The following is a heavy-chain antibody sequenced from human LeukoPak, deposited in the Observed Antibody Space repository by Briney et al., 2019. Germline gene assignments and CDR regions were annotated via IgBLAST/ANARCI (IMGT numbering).Heavy chain of an antibody. Sequence: GGSLRLSCAASGFTFSSYAMSWVRQAPGKGLEWVSAIGGGGGSTYYADSVKGRFTISRDTSKNTLYLQMNSLRAEDTAVYYCASYDTSGYYFPYFWGQGTLVTVSS. CDR2: IGGGGGST. CDR1: GFTFSSYA. D-gene: IGHD3-22*01. J-gene: IGHJ4*02. CDR3: ASYDTSGYYFPYF. V-gene: IGHV3-23*01.